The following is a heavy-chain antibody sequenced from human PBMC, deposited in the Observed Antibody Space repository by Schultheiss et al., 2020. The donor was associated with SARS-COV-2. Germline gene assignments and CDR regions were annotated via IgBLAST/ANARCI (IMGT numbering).Heavy chain of an antibody. Sequence: ASVKVSCKASGYTFTSYGISWVRQAPGQGLEWMGWISAYNGNTNYAQKFQGRVTITRDTSASTAYMELSSLRSEDTAVYYCARAPRGLSYYDSSGYYYPKRDAEYFQHWGQGTLVTVSS. CDR1: GYTFTSYG. J-gene: IGHJ1*01. V-gene: IGHV1-18*01. CDR3: ARAPRGLSYYDSSGYYYPKRDAEYFQH. CDR2: ISAYNGNT. D-gene: IGHD3-22*01.